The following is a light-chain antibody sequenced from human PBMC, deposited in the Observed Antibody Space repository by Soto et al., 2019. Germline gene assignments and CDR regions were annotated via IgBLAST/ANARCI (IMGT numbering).Light chain of an antibody. CDR3: PQYNNWPT. J-gene: IGKJ4*01. CDR1: QSVSSN. CDR2: GAS. V-gene: IGKV3-15*01. Sequence: EIVMTQSPATLSVSPGERATLSCRASQSVSSNLAWYQQKPGQAPRLLIYGASTRATGIPATFSGSGSGTAFTLTISSLPSEDFAVYYCPQYNNWPTFGGGTKVEIK.